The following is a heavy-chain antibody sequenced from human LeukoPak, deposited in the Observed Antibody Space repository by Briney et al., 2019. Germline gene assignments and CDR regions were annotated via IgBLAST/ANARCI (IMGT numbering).Heavy chain of an antibody. CDR2: IYYSGST. V-gene: IGHV4-59*01. D-gene: IGHD3-10*01. CDR3: ASYGSGSYYMGFDY. Sequence: ASETLSLTCTVSGGSISNYYWSWIRQPPGKGLEWIGYIYYSGSTNYNPSLKSRVTISVDTSKNQFSLKLSSVTAADTAVYYCASYGSGSYYMGFDYWGQGTLVTVSS. J-gene: IGHJ4*02. CDR1: GGSISNYY.